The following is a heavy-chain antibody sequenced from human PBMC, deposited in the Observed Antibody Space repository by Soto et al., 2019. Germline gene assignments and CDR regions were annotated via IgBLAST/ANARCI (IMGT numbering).Heavy chain of an antibody. CDR1: GYTFTSYG. Sequence: ASVKVSCKASGYTFTSYGISWVRQAPGQGLEWMGWISAYNGNTNYAQKLQGRVTMTTDTSTSTAYMELRSLRSDDTAMYYCARDPGGWHPDWFDPWGQGTLVTVSS. J-gene: IGHJ5*02. CDR3: ARDPGGWHPDWFDP. CDR2: ISAYNGNT. V-gene: IGHV1-18*01. D-gene: IGHD2-15*01.